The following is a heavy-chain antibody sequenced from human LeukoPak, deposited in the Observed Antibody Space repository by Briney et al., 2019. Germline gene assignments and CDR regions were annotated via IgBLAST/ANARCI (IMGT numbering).Heavy chain of an antibody. CDR1: GGSFSGYY. D-gene: IGHD2-15*01. Sequence: PSETLSLTCAVYGGSFSGYYWGWIRQPPGKGLEWIGCIYLNGNTYYSPSLEGRVTISVDTPKNQFSLKLSSVTAADTAVYYCARASPTDTCSLWIDFWGQGTLVTVSS. CDR3: ARASPTDTCSLWIDF. J-gene: IGHJ4*02. CDR2: IYLNGNT. V-gene: IGHV4-38-2*01.